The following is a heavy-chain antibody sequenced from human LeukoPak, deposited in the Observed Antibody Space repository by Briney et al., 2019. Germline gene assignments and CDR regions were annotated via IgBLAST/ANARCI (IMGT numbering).Heavy chain of an antibody. Sequence: GGSLRLSCADSGFTFSSYWMSWVRQAPGKGLECVANIKEDGSEKYYVDSVKGRFTISRDNSKNTLYLQMNSLGAEDTAVYYCAKWLRVATTYFDYWGQGALVTVSS. CDR3: AKWLRVATTYFDY. D-gene: IGHD5-24*01. CDR2: IKEDGSEK. CDR1: GFTFSSYW. J-gene: IGHJ4*02. V-gene: IGHV3-7*03.